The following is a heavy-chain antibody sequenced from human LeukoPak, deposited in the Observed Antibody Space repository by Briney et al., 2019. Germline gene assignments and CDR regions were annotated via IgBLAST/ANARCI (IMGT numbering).Heavy chain of an antibody. CDR1: GFTFSSYG. CDR2: ISYDGSNK. V-gene: IGHV3-30*03. Sequence: GGSLRLSCAASGFTFSSYGMHWVRQAPGKGLEWVAVISYDGSNKYYADSVKGRFTISRDNAKNSLYLQMNSLRAEDTAVYYCARTIQSALDYWGQGTLVTVSS. D-gene: IGHD4-11*01. CDR3: ARTIQSALDY. J-gene: IGHJ4*02.